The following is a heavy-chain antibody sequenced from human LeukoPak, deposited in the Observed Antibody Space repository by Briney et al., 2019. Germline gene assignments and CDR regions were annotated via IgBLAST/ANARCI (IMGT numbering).Heavy chain of an antibody. V-gene: IGHV4-34*01. J-gene: IGHJ4*02. CDR1: GGSFSGYY. Sequence: SETLSLTCAVYGGSFSGYYWSWIRQPPGKGLEWIGEINHSGSTNYNPSLKSRVTISVDTSKNQFSLKLSSVTAADTAVYYCARIGLEPLDYWGQGTLVTVSS. D-gene: IGHD3-16*01. CDR3: ARIGLEPLDY. CDR2: INHSGST.